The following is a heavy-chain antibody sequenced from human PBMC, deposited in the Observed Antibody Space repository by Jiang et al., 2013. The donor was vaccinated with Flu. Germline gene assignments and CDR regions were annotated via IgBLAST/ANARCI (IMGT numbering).Heavy chain of an antibody. Sequence: DPSDSYTNYSPSFQGHVTISADKSISTAYLQWSSLKASDTAMYYCATYYYMDVWGKGTTVTVSS. V-gene: IGHV5-10-1*01. CDR2: DPSDSYT. J-gene: IGHJ6*03. CDR3: ATYYYMDV.